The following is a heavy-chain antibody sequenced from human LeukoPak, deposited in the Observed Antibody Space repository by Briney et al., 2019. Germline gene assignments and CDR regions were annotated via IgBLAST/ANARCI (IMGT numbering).Heavy chain of an antibody. CDR1: GVTTAGYG. J-gene: IGHJ4*02. CDR3: ARGTRGSSWPNFDY. CDR2: INWKGGGT. Sequence: CLRPSCAASGVTTAGYGMSGVRQAPGKGLQWVSGINWKGGGTGYADSVRGRFTISRDNAKNSLYLQMNSLRAADTALNYCARGTRGSSWPNFDYWGQGTRVTVFS. V-gene: IGHV3-20*04. D-gene: IGHD6-13*01.